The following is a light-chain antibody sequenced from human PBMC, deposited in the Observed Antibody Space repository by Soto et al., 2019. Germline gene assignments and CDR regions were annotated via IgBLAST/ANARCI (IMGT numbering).Light chain of an antibody. Sequence: DIQMTQSPSSLSASVGDRVTITCQASQDIRKYLNWYQQKPGRAPKRLIYGASNLETVVPSRFSGSGYGTDFIFTVSSLQPEDIATYYCQHYDNLPPFTFGPGTKVAIK. CDR1: QDIRKY. V-gene: IGKV1-33*01. CDR2: GAS. CDR3: QHYDNLPPFT. J-gene: IGKJ3*01.